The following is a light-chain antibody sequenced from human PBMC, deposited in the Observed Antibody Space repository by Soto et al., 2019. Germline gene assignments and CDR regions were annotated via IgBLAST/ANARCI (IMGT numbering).Light chain of an antibody. CDR3: MQALHTPWT. Sequence: DIVMTQSPLSLPVTPGEPASISCRSSQSRLHSNGYNYLDWYLQKPGQSPQLQSYLGSNRASGVPDRFSGSGSGTDFTLKISRVEAEDVGVYYCMQALHTPWTFGQGTKVEIK. CDR1: QSRLHSNGYNY. V-gene: IGKV2-28*01. J-gene: IGKJ1*01. CDR2: LGS.